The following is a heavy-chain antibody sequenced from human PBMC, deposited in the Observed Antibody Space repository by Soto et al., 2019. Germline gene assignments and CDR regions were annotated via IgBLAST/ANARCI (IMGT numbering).Heavy chain of an antibody. CDR1: GFSFSTSGVG. CDR3: VRVGDRSRLDAFDI. CDR2: IYWDDEK. Sequence: QITSKESGPTLVKPTQSLTVTCTFSGFSFSTSGVGVGWVRQPPGKALKWLALIYWDDEKRYSPSVKSRLTITKGTSENQVVLTMTDMDPVDTGIYYCVRVGDRSRLDAFDIWGQGTVVTVSS. D-gene: IGHD3-10*01. V-gene: IGHV2-5*04. J-gene: IGHJ3*02.